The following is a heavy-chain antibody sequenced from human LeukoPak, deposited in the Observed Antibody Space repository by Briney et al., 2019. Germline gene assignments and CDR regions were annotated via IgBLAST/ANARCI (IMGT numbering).Heavy chain of an antibody. Sequence: GGPLRLSCVASGFTFSSYGMHWVRQAPSKGLEWVTFIWYDGTNKYYADSVKGRFTISRDNAKNSLYLQMNSLRAEDTAVYYCARGDYVWGSYRYTGVDYWGQGTLVTVSS. V-gene: IGHV3-33*03. CDR3: ARGDYVWGSYRYTGVDY. D-gene: IGHD3-16*02. J-gene: IGHJ4*02. CDR2: IWYDGTNK. CDR1: GFTFSSYG.